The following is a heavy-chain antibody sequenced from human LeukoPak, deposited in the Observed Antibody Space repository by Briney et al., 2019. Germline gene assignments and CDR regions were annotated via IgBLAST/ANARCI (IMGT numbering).Heavy chain of an antibody. CDR2: ISAYNGNT. J-gene: IGHJ3*02. CDR1: GYTFTSYG. V-gene: IGHV1-18*01. Sequence: SVKVSCKASGYTFTSYGIGWVRQAPGQGLEWMGWISAYNGNTNYAQKLQGRVTMTTDTSTSTAYMELRSLRSDDTAVYYCARDPSTTVVTNDAFDIWGQGTTVTVSS. D-gene: IGHD4-23*01. CDR3: ARDPSTTVVTNDAFDI.